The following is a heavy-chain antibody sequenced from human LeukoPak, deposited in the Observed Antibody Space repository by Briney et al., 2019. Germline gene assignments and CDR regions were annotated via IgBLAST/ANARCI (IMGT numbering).Heavy chain of an antibody. CDR3: TSGDYYDSRAYYRS. Sequence: GGSLKLSCAASGFTFSGSAMHWVRQASGKGLEWVGRIRSKANSYATAYAASVNGRFTISRDGSKNTAYLQMSSLKTEDTALYYCTSGDYYDSRAYYRSWGQGTRATVSS. CDR1: GFTFSGSA. D-gene: IGHD3-22*01. CDR2: IRSKANSYAT. V-gene: IGHV3-73*01. J-gene: IGHJ4*02.